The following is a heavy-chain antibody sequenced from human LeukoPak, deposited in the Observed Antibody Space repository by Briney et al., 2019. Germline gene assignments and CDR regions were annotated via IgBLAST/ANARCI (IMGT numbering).Heavy chain of an antibody. CDR1: GFTFSSYA. Sequence: GGSLRLSCAASGFTFSSYAMSWARQAPGKGLEWVSAISGSGGSTYYADSVKGRFTISRDNSKNTLYLQMNSLRAEDTAVYYCAKDFEQWLVKLYFDYWGQGTLVTVSS. CDR2: ISGSGGST. CDR3: AKDFEQWLVKLYFDY. V-gene: IGHV3-23*01. J-gene: IGHJ4*02. D-gene: IGHD6-19*01.